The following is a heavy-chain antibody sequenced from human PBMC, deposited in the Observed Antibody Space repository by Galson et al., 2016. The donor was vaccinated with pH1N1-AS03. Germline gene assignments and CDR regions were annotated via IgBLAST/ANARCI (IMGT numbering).Heavy chain of an antibody. CDR1: GFSLRTSGMG. CDR2: IYWNDDE. CDR3: AHGSLANYQFWYGPVYWFDP. Sequence: PALVKPTQSLTLTCTFSGFSLRTSGMGVGWIRQSPGEALEWLALIYWNDDERYNPSLKNRLTIAKEASKNQVVLTMTNMVPVDTATDYCAHGSLANYQFWYGPVYWFDPGGPVILVTFS. J-gene: IGHJ5*02. V-gene: IGHV2-5*01. D-gene: IGHD3-3*01.